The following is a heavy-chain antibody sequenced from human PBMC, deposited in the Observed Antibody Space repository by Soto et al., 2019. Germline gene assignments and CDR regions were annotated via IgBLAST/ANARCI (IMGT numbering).Heavy chain of an antibody. CDR3: LRGMDRNSGGS. Sequence: PVESLKISCKASGYTFTNYWIGWVRQVPGEGLEWMGFIFPSDSVTRYSPSFQGQVTISVDNSFDTTYLQWGSLKASDTAMYYCLRGMDRNSGGSWGQGTWVTVS. D-gene: IGHD2-2*03. CDR1: GYTFTNYW. CDR2: IFPSDSVT. J-gene: IGHJ5*02. V-gene: IGHV5-51*01.